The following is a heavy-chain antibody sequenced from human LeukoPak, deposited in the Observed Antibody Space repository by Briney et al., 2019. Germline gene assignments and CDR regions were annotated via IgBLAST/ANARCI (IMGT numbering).Heavy chain of an antibody. J-gene: IGHJ4*02. CDR1: GGTFSSYA. V-gene: IGHV1-69*05. Sequence: SVKVSCKASGGTFSSYAISWVRQAPGQGLEWMGRIIPIFGTANYAQKFQGRVTITTDESTGTAYMELSSLRSEDTAVYYCARASDYYGSGTYPYWGQGTLVTVSS. D-gene: IGHD3-10*01. CDR2: IIPIFGTA. CDR3: ARASDYYGSGTYPY.